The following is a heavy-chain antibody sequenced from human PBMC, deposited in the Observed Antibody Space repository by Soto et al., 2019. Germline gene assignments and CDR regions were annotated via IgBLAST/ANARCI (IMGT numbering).Heavy chain of an antibody. D-gene: IGHD6-19*01. CDR1: GYTFTSYA. CDR2: INAGNGNT. V-gene: IGHV1-3*01. J-gene: IGHJ4*02. Sequence: ASVKVSCKASGYTFTSYAMHWVRQAPGQRLEWMGWINAGNGNTKYSQKFQGRVTITRDTSASTAFMELSSLRSEDTAVYYCARAVAVPADFDYWGQGTLVTVSS. CDR3: ARAVAVPADFDY.